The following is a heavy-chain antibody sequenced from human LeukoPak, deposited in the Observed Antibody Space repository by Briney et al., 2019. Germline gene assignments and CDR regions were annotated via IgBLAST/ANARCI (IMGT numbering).Heavy chain of an antibody. CDR3: ARGGHQLSYYFDY. J-gene: IGHJ4*02. CDR1: GDSFSSNSAA. V-gene: IGHV6-1*01. D-gene: IGHD1-1*01. Sequence: SQTLSLTCAISGDSFSSNSAAWNWIRQSPSRGLEWLGRTYYRSKWYNDYTVSVKSRITIDPDTSKNQFSLQLNSVTPEDTAVYYCARGGHQLSYYFDYWGQGTLVTVSS. CDR2: TYYRSKWYN.